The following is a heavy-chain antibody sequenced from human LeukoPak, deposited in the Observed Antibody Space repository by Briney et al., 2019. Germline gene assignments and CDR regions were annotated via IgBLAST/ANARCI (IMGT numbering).Heavy chain of an antibody. Sequence: GGSLRLSCAASGFRFSSYAMRWVRQDPGKGLEWVSAISGSGGSTYYADSVKGRFTISRDNSKNTLYLQMNSLRAEDTAVYYCAKYSASGSRVFDNWGQGTLVTVSS. CDR1: GFRFSSYA. D-gene: IGHD3-10*01. J-gene: IGHJ4*02. CDR2: ISGSGGST. CDR3: AKYSASGSRVFDN. V-gene: IGHV3-23*01.